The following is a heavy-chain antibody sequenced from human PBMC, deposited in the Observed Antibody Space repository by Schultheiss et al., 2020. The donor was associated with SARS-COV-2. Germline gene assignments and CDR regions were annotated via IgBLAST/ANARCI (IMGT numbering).Heavy chain of an antibody. CDR2: ISYDGSDK. CDR3: ARKSSGYYYFDY. V-gene: IGHV3-30*03. D-gene: IGHD3-22*01. J-gene: IGHJ4*02. Sequence: GGSLRLSCAASGFTFSSYGMHWVRQAPGKGLEWVAVISYDGSDKYYADSVQGRFTISRDNSKNTLYLQMNSLRAEDTAIYYCARKSSGYYYFDYWGQGTLVTVSS. CDR1: GFTFSSYG.